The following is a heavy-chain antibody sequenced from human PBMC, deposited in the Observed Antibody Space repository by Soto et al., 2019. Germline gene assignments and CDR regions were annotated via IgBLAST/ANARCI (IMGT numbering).Heavy chain of an antibody. CDR2: IYYSGST. Sequence: SETLSLICTVSGGSISNYYWTWIRQPPGKGLEWIGYIYYSGSTNYNPSLKSRVTISVDTSKNQFSLKLSSVTAADTAVYYCARHHDSWGQGTLVTVSS. CDR1: GGSISNYY. J-gene: IGHJ4*02. V-gene: IGHV4-59*08. CDR3: ARHHDS.